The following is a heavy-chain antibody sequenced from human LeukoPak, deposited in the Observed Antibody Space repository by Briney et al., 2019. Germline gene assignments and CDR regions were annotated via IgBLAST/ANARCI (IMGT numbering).Heavy chain of an antibody. J-gene: IGHJ4*02. CDR2: IRSKAYGGTT. V-gene: IGHV3-49*04. CDR1: GFTFSSYW. D-gene: IGHD2-2*01. CDR3: RTYLGYCSSTSCSPDDY. Sequence: GGSLRLSCAASGFTFSSYWMTWVRQAPGKGLEWVGFIRSKAYGGTTEYAASVKGRFTISRDDSKSIAYLQMNSLKTEDTAVYYCRTYLGYCSSTSCSPDDYWGQGTLVTVSS.